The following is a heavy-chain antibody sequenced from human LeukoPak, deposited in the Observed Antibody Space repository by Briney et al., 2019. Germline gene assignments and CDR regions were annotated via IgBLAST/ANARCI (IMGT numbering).Heavy chain of an antibody. CDR2: IYHSGST. CDR3: ARSTLLTHYFDY. Sequence: GSLRLSCAASGFTFSSYEMNWVRQAPGKGLEWIGSIYHSGSTYYNPSLKSRVTISVDTSKNQFSLKLSSVTAADTAVYYCARSTLLTHYFDYWGQGTLVTVSS. CDR1: GFTFSSYE. D-gene: IGHD1-26*01. J-gene: IGHJ4*02. V-gene: IGHV4-38-2*01.